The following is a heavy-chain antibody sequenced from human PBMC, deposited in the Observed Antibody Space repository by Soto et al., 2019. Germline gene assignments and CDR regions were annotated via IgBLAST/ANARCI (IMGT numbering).Heavy chain of an antibody. V-gene: IGHV3-21*01. J-gene: IGHJ4*02. D-gene: IGHD7-27*01. Sequence: GGSLRLSCAASEFSFSSYTMNWVRQAPGKGLEWVSSISSRSDDISYAESVKGRFTVSRDNAKNSPFLQMNSLRAEDTAVYYCATGVYWGQGTLVTVSS. CDR2: ISSRSDDI. CDR3: ATGVY. CDR1: EFSFSSYT.